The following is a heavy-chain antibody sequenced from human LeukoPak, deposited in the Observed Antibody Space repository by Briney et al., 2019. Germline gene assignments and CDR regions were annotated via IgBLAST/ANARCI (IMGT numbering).Heavy chain of an antibody. CDR2: IYPGDYGT. CDR3: ACREFLSTSSGP. CDR1: GSTVTNYW. J-gene: IGHJ5*02. Sequence: GESLQISCEALGSTVTNYWIGWVRPVPGKGLEWMGVIYPGDYGTRYNPSFQGPVTISADKSVNTAYLQWSSLKAADTAIYYCACREFLSTSSGPWGQGTLVTVSS. D-gene: IGHD6-6*01. V-gene: IGHV5-51*01.